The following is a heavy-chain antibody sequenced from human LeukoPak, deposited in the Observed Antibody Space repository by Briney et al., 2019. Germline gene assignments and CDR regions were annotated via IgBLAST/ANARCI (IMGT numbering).Heavy chain of an antibody. Sequence: GGSLRLSCAASGFTFSSYGMPWVRQAPGKGLEWVAVISYDGSNEYYADSVKGRFTISRDNSKNTLYLQMNKLRAEDTAVYYCAKQSTSKGNYYFYYMDVWGKGTTVTVSS. J-gene: IGHJ6*03. CDR1: GFTFSSYG. CDR3: AKQSTSKGNYYFYYMDV. V-gene: IGHV3-30*18. D-gene: IGHD3-10*01. CDR2: ISYDGSNE.